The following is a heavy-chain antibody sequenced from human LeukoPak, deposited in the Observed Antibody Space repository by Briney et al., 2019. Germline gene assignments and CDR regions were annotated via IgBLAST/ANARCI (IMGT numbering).Heavy chain of an antibody. J-gene: IGHJ5*01. D-gene: IGHD2-21*02. Sequence: GGSLRLSCAASGFTVSSNYMSWVRQAPGKGLEWVSSISSGATYIYYADSLRGRFTISRDSAMDSVSLQMDSLRAEDTAVYYCTRGRRFCGGDCYSWFDSWGQGTLVTVSS. CDR1: GFTVSSNY. CDR2: ISSGATYI. CDR3: TRGRRFCGGDCYSWFDS. V-gene: IGHV3-21*01.